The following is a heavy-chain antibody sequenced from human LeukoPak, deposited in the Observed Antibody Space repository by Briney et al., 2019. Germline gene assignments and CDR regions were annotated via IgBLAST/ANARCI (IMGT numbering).Heavy chain of an antibody. CDR1: GFTFHDYA. CDR3: AKALGSTVTTSTYFDY. J-gene: IGHJ4*02. CDR2: LSLNAANI. V-gene: IGHV3-9*01. D-gene: IGHD4-17*01. Sequence: GRSLRLSCAASGFTFHDYAMHWVRQAPGKGLEWVSGLSLNAANIGYAESVRGRFTISRDNAGNSLYLQMNSLRPEDTALYYCAKALGSTVTTSTYFDYWGQGTLVTVSS.